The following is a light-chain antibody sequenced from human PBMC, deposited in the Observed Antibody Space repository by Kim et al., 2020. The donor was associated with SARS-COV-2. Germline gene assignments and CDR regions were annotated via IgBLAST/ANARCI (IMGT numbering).Light chain of an antibody. CDR2: AIS. CDR3: LHYSGFPFA. V-gene: IGKV1-17*01. Sequence: SVGDRVTITCRASQGIRNDLGWYQQKPGKAPRRLIYAISTLQNGVPSRFSGGGSGTEFTLTISSLQPEDVATYYCLHYSGFPFAFGPGTKVDIK. J-gene: IGKJ3*01. CDR1: QGIRND.